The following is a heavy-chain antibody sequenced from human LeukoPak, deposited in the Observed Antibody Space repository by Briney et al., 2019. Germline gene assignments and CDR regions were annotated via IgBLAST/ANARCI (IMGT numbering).Heavy chain of an antibody. CDR1: GYSFTNYN. J-gene: IGHJ2*01. CDR2: IKPSGGDT. V-gene: IGHV1-46*01. D-gene: IGHD6-19*01. Sequence: ASVKVSCKTSGYSFTNYNLHWVRQAPGQRLEWMGIIKPSGGDTHYAQKFQGRVFMTRDTSTSTVYMELSSLKSEDTAVYYCARDKGVAGTKIFSYWYFDLWGRGTLVTVSS. CDR3: ARDKGVAGTKIFSYWYFDL.